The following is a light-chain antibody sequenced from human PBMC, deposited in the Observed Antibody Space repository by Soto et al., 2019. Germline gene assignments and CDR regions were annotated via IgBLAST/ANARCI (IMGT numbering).Light chain of an antibody. CDR1: SSDVGGYNY. Sequence: QSVLTRPASVSGSPGQSITISCTGTSSDVGGYNYVSWYQQHPGKAPKLMINDVSNRPSGVSNRFSGSKSGNTASLTISGLQAEDEADYYCSSYTSSSTLVVFGGGTKLTVL. CDR2: DVS. CDR3: SSYTSSSTLVV. J-gene: IGLJ2*01. V-gene: IGLV2-14*01.